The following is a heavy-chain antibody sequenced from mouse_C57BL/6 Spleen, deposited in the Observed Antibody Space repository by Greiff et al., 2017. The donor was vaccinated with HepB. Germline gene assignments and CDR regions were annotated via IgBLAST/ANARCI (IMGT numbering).Heavy chain of an antibody. CDR1: GFTFSDYG. J-gene: IGHJ1*03. CDR3: ARRELRAHWYFDV. CDR2: ISSGSSTI. D-gene: IGHD1-1*01. V-gene: IGHV5-17*01. Sequence: EVKLVESGGGLVKPGGSLKLSCAASGFTFSDYGMHWVRQAPEKGLEWVAYISSGSSTIYYADTVKGRFTISRDNAKNTLFLQMTSLRSEDTAMYYCARRELRAHWYFDVWGTGTTVTVSS.